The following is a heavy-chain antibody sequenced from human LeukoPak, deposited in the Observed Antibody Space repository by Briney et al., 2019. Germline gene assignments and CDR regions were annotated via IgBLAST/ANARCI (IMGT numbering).Heavy chain of an antibody. D-gene: IGHD3-22*01. CDR2: IYCSGST. V-gene: IGHV4-31*03. J-gene: IGHJ6*02. CDR1: GGSISSGGYY. Sequence: SQTLSLTCTVSGGSISSGGYYWSWIRQHPGKGLEWIGYIYCSGSTYYNPSLKSRVTISVDTSKNQFSLKLSSVTAADTAVYYCARAPSDSSGYYYYYYGMDVWGQGTTVTVSS. CDR3: ARAPSDSSGYYYYYYGMDV.